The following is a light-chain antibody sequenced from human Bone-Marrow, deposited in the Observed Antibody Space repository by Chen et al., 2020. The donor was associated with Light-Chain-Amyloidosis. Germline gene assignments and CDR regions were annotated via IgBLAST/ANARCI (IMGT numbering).Light chain of an antibody. Sequence: EILMTQSLVTLSVSPGERATLSCRARQFVNNHLAWYQQKPGQTPRLLIYGASTRAPATPTRISGSGSGTEFTLTISSLKSEDVAVYYCQQYYDWPTFGPGTKVHI. J-gene: IGKJ3*01. CDR1: QFVNNH. V-gene: IGKV3-15*01. CDR2: GAS. CDR3: QQYYDWPT.